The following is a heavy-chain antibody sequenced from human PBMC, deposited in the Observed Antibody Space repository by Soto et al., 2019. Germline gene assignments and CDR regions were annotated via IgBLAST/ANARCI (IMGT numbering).Heavy chain of an antibody. V-gene: IGHV4-30-2*01. CDR3: ATYRKFFQI. CDR1: GGYINGGYFS. CDR2: XXXXXSX. Sequence: PSETPFLTSSLSGGYINGGYFSRRWIRQPPGKGXXWXGFXXXXXSXXSKSSLKSRVTISVDRSKNHSFLNLTSVTAADTAVYYCATYRKFFQIWGQGTSVTVSS. J-gene: IGHJ3*02.